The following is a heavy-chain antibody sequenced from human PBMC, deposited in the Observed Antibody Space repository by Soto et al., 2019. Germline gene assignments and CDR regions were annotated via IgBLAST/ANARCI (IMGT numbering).Heavy chain of an antibody. CDR1: GGTFSSYT. D-gene: IGHD6-13*01. CDR3: ARDRSSSLVSHYYYMDV. Sequence: QVQLVQSGAEVKKPGSSVKVSCKASGGTFSSYTISWVRQAPGQGLEWMGRIIPILGIANYAQKCQGRVTITADKSTSTAYMELGSLRSEDTAVYYCARDRSSSLVSHYYYMDVWGKGTTVTVSS. J-gene: IGHJ6*03. CDR2: IIPILGIA. V-gene: IGHV1-69*08.